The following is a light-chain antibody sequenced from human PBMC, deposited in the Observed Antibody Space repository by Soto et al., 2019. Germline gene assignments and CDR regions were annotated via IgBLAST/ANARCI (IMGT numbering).Light chain of an antibody. CDR3: QHHNSYSQT. CDR2: GAS. J-gene: IGKJ1*01. CDR1: QSIRNY. Sequence: DIQMTQSPPTLSASVGDRVTITCRASQSIRNYLAWYQQMPGKAPKLLIYGASSFQSGVPSRFSGSGSGTEFTLTISSLQPDDFATYFCQHHNSYSQTFGQGTKVEIK. V-gene: IGKV1-5*01.